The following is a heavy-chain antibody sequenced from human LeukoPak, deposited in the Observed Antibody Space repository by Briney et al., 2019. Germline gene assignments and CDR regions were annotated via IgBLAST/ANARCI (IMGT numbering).Heavy chain of an antibody. CDR1: GGTFSSYA. J-gene: IGHJ6*04. D-gene: IGHD6-6*01. Sequence: SVKVSCKASGGTFSSYAISWVRQAPGQGLEWMGGIIPIFGTANYAQKFQGRVTITADESTSTAYMELSSLRSEDTAVYYCAREYSIAAPGGMDVWGKGTTVTVSS. CDR3: AREYSIAAPGGMDV. V-gene: IGHV1-69*13. CDR2: IIPIFGTA.